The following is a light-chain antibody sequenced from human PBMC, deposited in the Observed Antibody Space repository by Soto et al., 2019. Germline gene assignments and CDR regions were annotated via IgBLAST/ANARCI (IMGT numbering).Light chain of an antibody. Sequence: EIVMTQSPATLSVSPGERATLSCRASQSVRSNYLAWYQQKPGQAPRLLIYDASTMATGIPARFSGSGSGTEFTLTISSLQSEDLAVYFCQKYSDWPLTCGPGTKVDI. V-gene: IGKV3-15*01. CDR1: QSVRSN. J-gene: IGKJ3*01. CDR2: DAS. CDR3: QKYSDWPLT.